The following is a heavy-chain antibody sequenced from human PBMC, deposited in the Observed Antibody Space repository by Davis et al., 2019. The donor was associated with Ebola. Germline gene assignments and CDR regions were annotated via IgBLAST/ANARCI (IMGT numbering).Heavy chain of an antibody. Sequence: GGSLRLSCAASGFTFSSYSMNWVRQAPGKGLEWVSYISSSSSTIYYADSVKGRFTISRDNAKNSLYLQMNSLRDEDTAVYYCARMYYDILTGYYHDAFDIWGQGTMVTVSS. J-gene: IGHJ3*02. CDR2: ISSSSSTI. CDR3: ARMYYDILTGYYHDAFDI. D-gene: IGHD3-9*01. V-gene: IGHV3-48*02. CDR1: GFTFSSYS.